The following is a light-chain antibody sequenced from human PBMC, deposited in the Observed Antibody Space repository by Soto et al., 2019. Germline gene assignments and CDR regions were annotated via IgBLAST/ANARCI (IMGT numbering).Light chain of an antibody. CDR2: KAS. CDR3: QEYSSYWA. CDR1: QSISSW. V-gene: IGKV1-5*03. Sequence: TESLGTPATAICGASQSISSWLAWYQQKPGKAPKLLIFKASSLESGVPSRFSGSGPGTEFTLTISSLQPDDFATYYCQEYSSYWAFGQGTKVDIK. J-gene: IGKJ1*01.